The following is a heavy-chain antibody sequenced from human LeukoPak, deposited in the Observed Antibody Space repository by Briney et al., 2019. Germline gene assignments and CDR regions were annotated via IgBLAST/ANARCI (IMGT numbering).Heavy chain of an antibody. J-gene: IGHJ5*02. Sequence: ASVRVSCKASGYTFTGYYMHWVRQAPGQGLEWRGWINPNSGGTNYAQKLQGRVTITRDTSTRTAYMEGRRLRSDDTAVYYRASFPIGSSLGWFDPWGQGTLVTVSS. D-gene: IGHD3-16*01. CDR3: ASFPIGSSLGWFDP. CDR2: INPNSGGT. CDR1: GYTFTGYY. V-gene: IGHV1-2*02.